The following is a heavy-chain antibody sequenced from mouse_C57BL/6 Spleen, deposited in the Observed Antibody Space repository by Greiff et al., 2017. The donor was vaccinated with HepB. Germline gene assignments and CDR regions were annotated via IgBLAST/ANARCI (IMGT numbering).Heavy chain of an antibody. V-gene: IGHV1-52*01. J-gene: IGHJ2*01. Sequence: QVQLQQPGAELVRPGSSVKLSCKASGYTFTSYWMHWVKQRPIQGLEWIGNIDRSDSETHYTQKFKDKATLTVDKSSSTAYMQLSSLTSEDSAVYYCARVLGHFDYWGQGTTLTVSS. CDR2: IDRSDSET. CDR3: ARVLGHFDY. CDR1: GYTFTSYW. D-gene: IGHD4-1*01.